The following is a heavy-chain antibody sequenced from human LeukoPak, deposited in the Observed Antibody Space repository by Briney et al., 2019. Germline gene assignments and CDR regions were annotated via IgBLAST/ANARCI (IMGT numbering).Heavy chain of an antibody. V-gene: IGHV4-34*01. D-gene: IGHD6-6*01. CDR3: ARGGKAARRGRFDY. J-gene: IGHJ4*02. Sequence: PSETLSLTCAVYGGSFSGYYWSWIRQPPGKGLEWIGEINHSGSTNYNPSLKSRVTISVDTSKNQFSLKLSSVTAADTAVYYCARGGKAARRGRFDYWGQGTLVTVSS. CDR1: GGSFSGYY. CDR2: INHSGST.